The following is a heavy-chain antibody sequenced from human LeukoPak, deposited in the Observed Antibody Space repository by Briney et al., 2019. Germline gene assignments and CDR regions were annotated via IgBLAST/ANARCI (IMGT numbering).Heavy chain of an antibody. CDR3: AKAPRFDFVRYNYYYMDV. D-gene: IGHD3-16*01. CDR1: GFTFSSYA. V-gene: IGHV3-23*01. J-gene: IGHJ6*03. CDR2: ISGSGGST. Sequence: GGSLRLSCAASGFTFSSYAMSWVRQAPGKGLEWVSAISGSGGSTYYADSVKGRFTISRDNSKNTLYLQMNSLRAEDTVVYYCAKAPRFDFVRYNYYYMDVWGKGTTVTVSS.